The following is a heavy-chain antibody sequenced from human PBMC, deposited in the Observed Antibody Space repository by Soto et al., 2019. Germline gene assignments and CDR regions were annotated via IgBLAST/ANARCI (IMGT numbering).Heavy chain of an antibody. CDR2: INAGNGNT. Sequence: EASVKVPCKASGYTFTTYAMHWVRQAPGQRLEWMGWINAGNGNTKYSQKFQGRVTITRDTSASTAYMELSSLRSEDTAVYYCARDRSVAVAGPGWFDPWGQGTLVTVSS. D-gene: IGHD6-19*01. V-gene: IGHV1-3*01. J-gene: IGHJ5*02. CDR1: GYTFTTYA. CDR3: ARDRSVAVAGPGWFDP.